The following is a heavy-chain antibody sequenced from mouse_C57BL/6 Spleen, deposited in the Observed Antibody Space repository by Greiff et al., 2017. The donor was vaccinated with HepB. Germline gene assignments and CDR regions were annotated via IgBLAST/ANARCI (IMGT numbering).Heavy chain of an antibody. D-gene: IGHD1-1*01. V-gene: IGHV1-43*01. Sequence: VQLKESGPELVKPGASVKISCKASGYSFTGYYMHWVKQSSEKSLEWIGEINPSTGGTSYNQKFKGKATLTVDKSSSTAYMQLKSLTSEDSAVYYCARKGGSSRYFDVWGTGTTVTVSS. CDR3: ARKGGSSRYFDV. CDR2: INPSTGGT. CDR1: GYSFTGYY. J-gene: IGHJ1*03.